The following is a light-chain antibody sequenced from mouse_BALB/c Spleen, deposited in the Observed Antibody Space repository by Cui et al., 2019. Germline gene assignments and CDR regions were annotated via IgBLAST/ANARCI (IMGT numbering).Light chain of an antibody. J-gene: IGKJ4*01. V-gene: IGKV4-68*01. CDR3: QQWSSNPPT. CDR1: SRVSY. Sequence: QILLTQSPALMSASPGEKVTMTCSASSRVSYMYWDQQKPRSSPKPWIYLTSNLASGVPARFSGSGSGTSYSLTISSMEAEDAATYYCQQWSSNPPTFGSGTKLEIK. CDR2: LTS.